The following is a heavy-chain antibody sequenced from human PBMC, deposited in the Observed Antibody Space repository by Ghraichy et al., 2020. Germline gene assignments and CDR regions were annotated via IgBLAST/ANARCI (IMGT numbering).Heavy chain of an antibody. J-gene: IGHJ6*02. CDR2: ISSSSSYI. CDR1: GFTFSSYS. Sequence: GGSLRLSCAASGFTFSSYSMNWVRQAPGKGLEWVSSISSSSSYIYYADSVKGRFTISRDNAKNSLYLQMNSLRAEDTAVYYCARSAVLVRRDYYGMDVWGQGTTVTVSS. D-gene: IGHD3-16*02. CDR3: ARSAVLVRRDYYGMDV. V-gene: IGHV3-21*01.